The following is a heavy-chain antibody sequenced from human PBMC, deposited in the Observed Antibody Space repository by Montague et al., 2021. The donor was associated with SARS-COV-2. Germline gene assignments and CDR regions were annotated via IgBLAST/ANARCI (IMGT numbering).Heavy chain of an antibody. CDR3: ARRERLQWFGELFFAFDI. J-gene: IGHJ3*02. CDR2: IYYSGST. Sequence: SETLSLTCTVSGGSISSSGYYWGWIRQPPGKGLEWIGCIYYSGSTYYNPSLKSRVTISVDTSKNQFSLKLSSVTAADTAVYYCARRERLQWFGELFFAFDIWGQGTMVTVSS. CDR1: GGSISSSGYY. D-gene: IGHD3-10*01. V-gene: IGHV4-39*01.